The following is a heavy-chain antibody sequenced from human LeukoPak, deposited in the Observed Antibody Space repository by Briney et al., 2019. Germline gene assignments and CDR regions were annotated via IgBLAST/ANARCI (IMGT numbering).Heavy chain of an antibody. J-gene: IGHJ5*02. CDR1: GYTFTGYY. CDR2: INPNSGGT. V-gene: IGHV1-2*02. Sequence: ASVKVSCKASGYTFTGYYIHWVRQAPGQGLEWMGWINPNSGGTNYAQKFQGRVTMTRDTSISTAYMELSRLRSDDTAVYYCARDIAAAGTVWFDPWGQGTLVTVSS. D-gene: IGHD6-13*01. CDR3: ARDIAAAGTVWFDP.